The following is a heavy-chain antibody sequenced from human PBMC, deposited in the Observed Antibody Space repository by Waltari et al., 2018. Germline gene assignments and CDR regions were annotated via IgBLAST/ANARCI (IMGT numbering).Heavy chain of an antibody. CDR1: GDSITSYY. D-gene: IGHD6-13*01. Sequence: QVQLQESGPGLVKPSETLSLTCIVSGDSITSYYWNWIRQPPGKGLEWIGYLYNSGSTNYNPSLKSRVTISFDTSKNQFALKLTSVTAADTAVYYCAREPGSASWYGAFDVWGQGTMVSVSS. J-gene: IGHJ3*01. CDR2: LYNSGST. CDR3: AREPGSASWYGAFDV. V-gene: IGHV4-59*01.